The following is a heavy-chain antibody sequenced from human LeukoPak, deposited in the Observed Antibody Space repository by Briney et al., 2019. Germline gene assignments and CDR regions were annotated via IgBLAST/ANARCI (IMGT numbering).Heavy chain of an antibody. D-gene: IGHD5-18*01. CDR1: GVSISSGGYY. J-gene: IGHJ4*02. V-gene: IGHV4-31*03. CDR2: IYNSGST. Sequence: PSETLSLTCTVSGVSISSGGYYWGWIRQHPGKGLEWIGYIYNSGSTYYNPSLKSRVTISVDTSKNQFSLKVNSVTAADTAVYYCARHVNRYGTIADWGQGTLVTVSS. CDR3: ARHVNRYGTIAD.